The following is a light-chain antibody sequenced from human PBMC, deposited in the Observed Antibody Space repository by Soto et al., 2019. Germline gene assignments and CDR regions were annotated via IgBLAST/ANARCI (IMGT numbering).Light chain of an antibody. Sequence: DVVMTQSPLSLPVTLGQPASISCRSSQSLVYSDGNTYLNWFHQRPGQSPRRLIYLGSDRASGVPDRFSGGGSGTDFTLKISRVEAEDVGIYYCMQALQTPPITFGQGTRLEIK. CDR3: MQALQTPPIT. V-gene: IGKV2-30*01. J-gene: IGKJ5*01. CDR1: QSLVYSDGNTY. CDR2: LGS.